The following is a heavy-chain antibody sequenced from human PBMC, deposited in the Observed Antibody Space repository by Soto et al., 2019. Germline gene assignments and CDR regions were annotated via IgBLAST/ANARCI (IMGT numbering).Heavy chain of an antibody. D-gene: IGHD4-17*01. J-gene: IGHJ6*02. CDR1: GFTFNSHD. CDR3: ARSPQDFGDYLSYAMDV. V-gene: IGHV3-13*05. CDR2: IGIAGDP. Sequence: EVQLVESGGGLVQPGGSLRLSCAASGFTFNSHDMHWVRQTTGRGLEWISGIGIAGDPYYSGSVKGRFTISRENAKNSFYLEMNSLRAGVTAVYYCARSPQDFGDYLSYAMDVWGQGTTVTVSS.